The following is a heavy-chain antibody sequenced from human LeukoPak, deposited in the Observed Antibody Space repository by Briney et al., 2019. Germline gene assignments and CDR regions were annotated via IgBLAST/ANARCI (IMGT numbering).Heavy chain of an antibody. V-gene: IGHV1-18*01. D-gene: IGHD3-3*01. J-gene: IGHJ4*02. Sequence: ASVKVSCKASGYTFTSYGISWVRQAPGQGLEWMGWISAYNGNTNYAQKLQGRVTMTTDTSTSTAYMELRSLRSDDTAVYYCARALNNELGDILFDYWGQGTLVTVSS. CDR3: ARALNNELGDILFDY. CDR1: GYTFTSYG. CDR2: ISAYNGNT.